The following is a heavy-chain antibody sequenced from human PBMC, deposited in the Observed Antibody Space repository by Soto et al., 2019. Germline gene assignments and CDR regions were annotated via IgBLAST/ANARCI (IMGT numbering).Heavy chain of an antibody. V-gene: IGHV3-74*01. CDR2: IDYDGTTT. Sequence: EVQLVESGGGLVQPGGSLRLSCAASGFAFDSCWMHWVRQVPGESPVWVSRIDYDGTTTTYADSVKGRFTISRDNAKNTLYLQMNSLRAEDTAVYYCTRGPRPSSAGTGAYWGQGTLVTVSS. CDR3: TRGPRPSSAGTGAY. CDR1: GFAFDSCW. J-gene: IGHJ4*02. D-gene: IGHD6-13*01.